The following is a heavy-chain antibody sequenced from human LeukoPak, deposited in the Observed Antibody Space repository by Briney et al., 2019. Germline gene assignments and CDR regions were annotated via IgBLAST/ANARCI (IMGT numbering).Heavy chain of an antibody. CDR1: GYTFTSYD. D-gene: IGHD1-26*01. J-gene: IGHJ4*02. Sequence: ASVTVSCKASGYTFTSYDINWVRQAPGQGLEWMGWMNPNSGNTGYAQKFQGRVTMTRNTSISTAYMELSSLRSEDTAVYYCATELQYSGSYYYWGQGTLVTVSS. V-gene: IGHV1-8*01. CDR2: MNPNSGNT. CDR3: ATELQYSGSYYY.